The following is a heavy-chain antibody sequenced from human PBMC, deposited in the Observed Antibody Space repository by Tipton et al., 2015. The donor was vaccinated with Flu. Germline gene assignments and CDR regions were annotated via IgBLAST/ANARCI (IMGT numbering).Heavy chain of an antibody. CDR3: ARQIGGGDCY. CDR1: GLTFSDSY. V-gene: IGHV3-11*01. CDR2: ISSSGITK. D-gene: IGHD2-21*01. J-gene: IGHJ4*02. Sequence: SLRLSCAASGLTFSDSYMSWIRQAPGKGLEWVSYISSSGITKYYADSVKGRFTISRDDAKNSLYLQMNSLRADDTAVYYCARQIGGGDCYWGQGALVTVSS.